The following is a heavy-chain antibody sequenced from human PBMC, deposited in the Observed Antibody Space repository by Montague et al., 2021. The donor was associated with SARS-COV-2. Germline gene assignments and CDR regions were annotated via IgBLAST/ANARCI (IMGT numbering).Heavy chain of an antibody. Sequence: SETLSLTCTVSGYSISSGDYWGWIRQPPGKGLEWIGRIYRNGNNYYNPSLKSRAPISVDTSKNQFSLKLRPVTAADTAVYYCARGSISFDPDEASFGMDVWGQGTTVTVSS. D-gene: IGHD2-2*01. J-gene: IGHJ6*02. V-gene: IGHV4-38-2*02. CDR2: IYRNGNN. CDR3: ARGSISFDPDEASFGMDV. CDR1: GYSISSGDY.